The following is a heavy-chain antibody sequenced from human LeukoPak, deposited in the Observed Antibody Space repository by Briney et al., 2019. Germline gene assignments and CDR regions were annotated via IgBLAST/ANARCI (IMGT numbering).Heavy chain of an antibody. V-gene: IGHV2-5*01. D-gene: IGHD4-17*01. J-gene: IGHJ3*02. CDR1: GFSLSTSGVG. Sequence: SGPTLVKPTQTLTLTCTFSGFSLSTSGVGVGWIRQPPGKALEWLALIYRNDDKRYSPSLKSRLTITKDTSKNQVVLTMTSMDPVDTATYYCAHSGTVTTPHDAFDIWGQGTMVTVSS. CDR3: AHSGTVTTPHDAFDI. CDR2: IYRNDDK.